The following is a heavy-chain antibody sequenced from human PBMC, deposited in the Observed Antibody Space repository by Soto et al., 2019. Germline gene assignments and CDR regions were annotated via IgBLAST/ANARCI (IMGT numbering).Heavy chain of an antibody. CDR1: GFTFTSSA. CDR3: AREGAAIVVVTAIHAFDI. D-gene: IGHD2-21*02. CDR2: IVVGSGNT. V-gene: IGHV1-58*01. J-gene: IGHJ3*02. Sequence: SVKVSCKASGFTFTSSAVQWVRQARGQRLEWIGWIVVGSGNTNYAQKFQGRVTITADKSTSTAYMELSSLRSEDTAVYYCAREGAAIVVVTAIHAFDIWGQGTMVTVSS.